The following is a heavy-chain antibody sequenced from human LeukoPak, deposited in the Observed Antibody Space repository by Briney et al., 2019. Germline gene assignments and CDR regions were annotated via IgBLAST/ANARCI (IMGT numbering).Heavy chain of an antibody. CDR1: GYTLTELS. CDR3: ARDRWDSSGWYYFDY. CDR2: FDPEDGET. Sequence: ASVKVSCKVSGYTLTELSMHWVRQAPGKGLEWMGGFDPEDGETIYAQKFQGRVTMTEDTSTDTAYMELSSLRAEDTALYYCARDRWDSSGWYYFDYWGQGTLVTVSS. D-gene: IGHD6-19*01. V-gene: IGHV1-24*01. J-gene: IGHJ4*02.